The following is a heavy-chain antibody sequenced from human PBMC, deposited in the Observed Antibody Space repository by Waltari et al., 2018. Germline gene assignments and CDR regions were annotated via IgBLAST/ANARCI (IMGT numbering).Heavy chain of an antibody. V-gene: IGHV4-34*02. D-gene: IGHD2-2*01. J-gene: IGHJ5*02. CDR3: ARGKRSSSRIYDA. Sequence: QVQLQQWGAGLLKPSATLSLTFAVYGWFLDRYYWTWIRQSPGKGLEWMGDILHSGTTNYNPSLKSRLTLSVDTAKNQISLKVTSVTAADTALYYCARGKRSSSRIYDAWGQGTLVTVSS. CDR1: GWFLDRYY. CDR2: ILHSGTT.